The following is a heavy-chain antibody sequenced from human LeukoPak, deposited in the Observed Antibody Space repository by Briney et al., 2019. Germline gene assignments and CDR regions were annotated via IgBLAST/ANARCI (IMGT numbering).Heavy chain of an antibody. CDR2: IYYSGST. CDR1: GGSISSSSYY. J-gene: IGHJ3*02. CDR3: ARDCSSSGGAFDI. Sequence: SETLSLTCTVSGGSISSSSYYWGWIRQPPGKGLEWIGSIYYSGSTYYNPSLKSRVTISVDTSKNQFSLKLSSVTAADTAVYYCARDCSSSGGAFDIWGQGTMVTVSS. D-gene: IGHD6-13*01. V-gene: IGHV4-39*02.